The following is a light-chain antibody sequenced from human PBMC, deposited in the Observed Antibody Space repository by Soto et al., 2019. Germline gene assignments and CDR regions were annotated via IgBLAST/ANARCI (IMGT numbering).Light chain of an antibody. CDR3: QSYDTSLSAHLV. Sequence: QLVLTQPPSVSGAPGQRVTISCTGTSSDIGAGSDVHWYQQLPGAAPKLLIYGDTFRPSGVSDRFSGSKSGTSASLTITGLQPEDEAHYYCQSYDTSLSAHLVFGGGTKVTVL. CDR1: SSDIGAGSD. V-gene: IGLV1-40*01. J-gene: IGLJ3*02. CDR2: GDT.